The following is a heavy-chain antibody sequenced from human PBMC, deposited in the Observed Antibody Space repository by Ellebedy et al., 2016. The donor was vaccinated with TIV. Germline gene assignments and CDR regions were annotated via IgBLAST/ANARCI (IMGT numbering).Heavy chain of an antibody. Sequence: NFQGRVTMTTDTSTSTAYMEVRSLRSDDTAVYYCATYHYGSGSPFDYWGQGTLVTVSS. J-gene: IGHJ4*02. D-gene: IGHD3-10*01. CDR3: ATYHYGSGSPFDY. V-gene: IGHV1-18*01.